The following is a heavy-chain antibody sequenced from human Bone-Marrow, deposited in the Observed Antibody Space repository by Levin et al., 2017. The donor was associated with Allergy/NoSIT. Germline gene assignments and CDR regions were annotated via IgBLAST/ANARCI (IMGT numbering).Heavy chain of an antibody. CDR2: IDWLDDK. Sequence: QTLSLTCTFSGFSLSTGGMCVSWIRQPPGKALEWLALIDWLDDKYYTTSLKTRLTISKDTSKNEVVLTMTNVDPVDTATYYCARISGSSPPYYYYPMDFWGQGTTVTVSS. CDR3: ARISGSSPPYYYYPMDF. D-gene: IGHD6-13*01. V-gene: IGHV2-70*01. CDR1: GFSLSTGGMC. J-gene: IGHJ6*02.